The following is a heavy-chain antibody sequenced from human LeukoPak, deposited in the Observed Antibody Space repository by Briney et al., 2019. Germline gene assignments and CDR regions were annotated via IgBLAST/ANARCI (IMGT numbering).Heavy chain of an antibody. J-gene: IGHJ4*02. CDR3: GRWNLGGGSYGGGSRVPQ. V-gene: IGHV3-11*04. CDR1: GFIFRDYY. CDR2: ISRSDTTI. Sequence: GGSLRLSCTASGFIFRDYYMSWIRQAPGKGLEWVSYISRSDTTIYYADSVRGRFTISRDNAKNSLYLPMNSLRVEDTAVYYCGRWNLGGGSYGGGSRVPQGGQEPVVTVS. D-gene: IGHD1-26*01.